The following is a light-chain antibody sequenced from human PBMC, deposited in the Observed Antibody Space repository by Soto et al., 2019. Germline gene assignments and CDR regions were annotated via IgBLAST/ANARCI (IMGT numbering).Light chain of an antibody. V-gene: IGKV2-28*01. CDR1: QSLIHSNGYNY. CDR3: MRARHSPWT. Sequence: DIVMTQSPLSLPVTPGEPASISCRSSQSLIHSNGYNYLDWYLQKPGQPPQLLIYLGSSRASGVPDRFRGSGSGTDFTLKIIRVEAEDVGVYSCMRARHSPWTFGQGTKLEIK. CDR2: LGS. J-gene: IGKJ2*02.